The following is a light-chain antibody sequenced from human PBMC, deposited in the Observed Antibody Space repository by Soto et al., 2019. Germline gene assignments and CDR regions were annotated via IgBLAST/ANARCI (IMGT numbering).Light chain of an antibody. CDR1: HNASTY. CDR3: QQSFSTLYT. Sequence: DIQMTQSPSSLSASVGDGVTITCRASHNASTYLHWYQQKPGKAPTFLIYGTSNLQSGVPSRFSGSGSGTDFSLSISDLQPEDFATYYCQQSFSTLYTFGQGTKLEIK. V-gene: IGKV1-39*01. J-gene: IGKJ2*01. CDR2: GTS.